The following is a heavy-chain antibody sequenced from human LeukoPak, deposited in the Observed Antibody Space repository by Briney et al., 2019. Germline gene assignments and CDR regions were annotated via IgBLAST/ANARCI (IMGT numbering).Heavy chain of an antibody. D-gene: IGHD4-23*01. CDR2: IYYSGST. V-gene: IGHV4-30-4*01. CDR3: ARVSDYGGTGYFDY. Sequence: SQTLSLTCTVSGGSISSGDYYWSWIRQPPGTGLEWIGYIYYSGSTYYNPSLKSRVTISVDTSKNQFSLKLSSVTAADTAVYYCARVSDYGGTGYFDYWGQGTLVTVSS. CDR1: GGSISSGDYY. J-gene: IGHJ4*02.